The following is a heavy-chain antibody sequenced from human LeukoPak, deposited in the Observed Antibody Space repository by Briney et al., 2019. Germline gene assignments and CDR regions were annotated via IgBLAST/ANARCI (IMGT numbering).Heavy chain of an antibody. J-gene: IGHJ4*02. V-gene: IGHV4-59*08. CDR3: ASSMYSSSWYEDY. Sequence: SETLSLTCTVSGGSISSYYWSWIRQPPGKGLEWIGYIYYSGSTNYNPSLKSRVTISVDTSKNQFSLKLSSVTAADTAVYYCASSMYSSSWYEDYWGQGTLVTVSS. CDR1: GGSISSYY. D-gene: IGHD6-13*01. CDR2: IYYSGST.